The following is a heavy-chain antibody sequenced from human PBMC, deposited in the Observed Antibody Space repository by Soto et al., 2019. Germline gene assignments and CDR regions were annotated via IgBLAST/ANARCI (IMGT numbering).Heavy chain of an antibody. CDR3: ARQGLDYYGMDV. V-gene: IGHV5-10-1*01. D-gene: IGHD6-6*01. CDR1: GYSFTSDW. J-gene: IGHJ6*02. Sequence: RGESLKISCNGSGYSFTSDWISWVRQMPGKGLEWMGRIDPSDSYTNYSPSFQGHVTISADKSISTAYLQWSSLKASDTAMYYCARQGLDYYGMDVWGQGTTVTVSS. CDR2: IDPSDSYT.